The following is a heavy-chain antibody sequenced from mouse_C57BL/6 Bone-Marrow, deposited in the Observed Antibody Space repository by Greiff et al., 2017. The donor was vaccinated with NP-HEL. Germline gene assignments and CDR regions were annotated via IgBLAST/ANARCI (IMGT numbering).Heavy chain of an antibody. V-gene: IGHV5-4*03. D-gene: IGHD1-1*01. CDR1: GFTFSSYA. Sequence: GMLVESGGGLVKPGGSLKLSCAASGFTFSSYAMSWVRQTPEKRLEWVATISDGGSYTYYPDNVKGRFTISRDNAKNNLYLQMSHLKSEDTAMYYCARDWTTVVGAMDYWGQGTSVTVSS. CDR3: ARDWTTVVGAMDY. CDR2: ISDGGSYT. J-gene: IGHJ4*01.